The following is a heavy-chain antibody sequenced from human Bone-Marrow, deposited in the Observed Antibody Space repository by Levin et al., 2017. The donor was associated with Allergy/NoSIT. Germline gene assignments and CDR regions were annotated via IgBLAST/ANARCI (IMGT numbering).Heavy chain of an antibody. CDR1: GFTVYNNY. Sequence: GGSLRLSCAASGFTVYNNYMSWVRQAPGMGLEWVSFIYSGGGTYYADSVRGRFTISRDRSENTLFLQMNSLTADDTAIYYCRARHYWGRGTLVTVSS. CDR3: RARHY. D-gene: IGHD5-12*01. J-gene: IGHJ4*02. CDR2: IYSGGGT. V-gene: IGHV3-53*01.